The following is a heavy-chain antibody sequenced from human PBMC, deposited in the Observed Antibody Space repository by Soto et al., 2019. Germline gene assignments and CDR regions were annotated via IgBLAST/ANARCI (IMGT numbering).Heavy chain of an antibody. CDR1: GDSVSSTSTA. J-gene: IGHJ4*02. CDR2: TYYRSNWYT. V-gene: IGHV6-1*01. D-gene: IGHD6-19*01. CDR3: ARGSYYSGWV. Sequence: SQTLSLTCAISGDSVSSTSTAWSWIRQSPSRGLEWLGRTYYRSNWYTDYAVSVKSRITISPDTSKNQFSLQLNSVTPEDTAVYYCARGSYYSGWVWGQGTLVTDSS.